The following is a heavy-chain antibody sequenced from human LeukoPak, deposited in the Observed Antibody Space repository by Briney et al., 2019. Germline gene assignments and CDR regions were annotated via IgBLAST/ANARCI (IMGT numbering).Heavy chain of an antibody. CDR2: ISSGGKTI. V-gene: IGHV3-48*03. Sequence: GGSLRLSCEASGFTFNGYEMSWVRQAPEKGLEWVAYISSGGKTIYYADSVKGRFTISRDNAKNSLHLQMSSPRVEDTAMYYCARSSVVIAAAGSFDYWGQGTLVTVSS. CDR1: GFTFNGYE. CDR3: ARSSVVIAAAGSFDY. D-gene: IGHD6-13*01. J-gene: IGHJ4*02.